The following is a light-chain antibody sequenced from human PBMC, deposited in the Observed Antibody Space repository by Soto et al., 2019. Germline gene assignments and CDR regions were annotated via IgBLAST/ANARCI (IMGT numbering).Light chain of an antibody. V-gene: IGKV4-1*01. J-gene: IGKJ1*01. CDR3: QQYYNTPVT. CDR1: QSVLYRSNNKNH. Sequence: DLVMTQSPDSLAVSLGERATINCKSSQSVLYRSNNKNHLAWYQQKPGQPPKLLIYWASTRESGVPDRFSGSGSGTDFTLTISSLQAEDVAVYYCQQYYNTPVTFGQGTKVDIK. CDR2: WAS.